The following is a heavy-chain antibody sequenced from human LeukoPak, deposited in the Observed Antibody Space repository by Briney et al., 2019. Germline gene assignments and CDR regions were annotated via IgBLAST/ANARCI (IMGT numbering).Heavy chain of an antibody. D-gene: IGHD2-2*01. CDR3: ARSAQDIVVVPAAMGAEDY. CDR2: IYYTGST. CDR1: GASISSSSYY. J-gene: IGHJ4*02. Sequence: SETLSLTCTVSGASISSSSYYWGWIRQPPGKGLEWIGTIYYTGSTYYNPSLKSRVTISVDTSKNQFSLKLSSVTAADTAVYYCARSAQDIVVVPAAMGAEDYWGQGTLVTVSS. V-gene: IGHV4-39*07.